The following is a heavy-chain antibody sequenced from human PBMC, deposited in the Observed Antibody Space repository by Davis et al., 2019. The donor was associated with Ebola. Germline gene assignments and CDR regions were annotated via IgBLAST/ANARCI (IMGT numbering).Heavy chain of an antibody. CDR2: INPNSGGT. CDR1: GYTFTGYY. V-gene: IGHV1-2*02. Sequence: ASVKVSCKASGYTFTGYYMHWVRQAPGQGLEWMGWINPNSGGTNYAQKFQGRVTMTRDTSIRTAYMELSRLRAEDTAVYYLARPYDFWSGYDYWGQGTLVTVSS. CDR3: ARPYDFWSGYDY. D-gene: IGHD3-3*01. J-gene: IGHJ4*02.